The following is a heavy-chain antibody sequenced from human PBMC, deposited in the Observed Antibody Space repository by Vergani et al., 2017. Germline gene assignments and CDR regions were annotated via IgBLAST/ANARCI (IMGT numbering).Heavy chain of an antibody. J-gene: IGHJ6*02. CDR1: GYTFTSYA. CDR3: ARDVDLSSGWSISFYYYYGMDV. V-gene: IGHV7-4-1*02. D-gene: IGHD6-19*01. Sequence: QVQLVQSGSELKKPGASVKVSCKASGYTFTSYATNWVRQAPGQGLEWMGWINTNTGNPTYAQGFTGRFVFSLDTSVSTAYLQISSLKAEDTAVYYCARDVDLSSGWSISFYYYYGMDVWGQGTTVTVSS. CDR2: INTNTGNP.